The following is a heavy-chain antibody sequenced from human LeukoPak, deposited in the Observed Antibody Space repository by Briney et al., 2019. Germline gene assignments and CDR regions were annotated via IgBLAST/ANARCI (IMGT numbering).Heavy chain of an antibody. D-gene: IGHD2-2*01. CDR2: ISAYNGNT. Sequence: ASVKLSCKASGYTFTSYGISWVRQAPGQGLEWMGWISAYNGNTNYAQKLQGRVTMTTDTSTSTAYMELSRLRSDDTAVYYCARGLVVVVPAAIPGFDYWGKGTLVTVSS. J-gene: IGHJ4*02. V-gene: IGHV1-18*01. CDR1: GYTFTSYG. CDR3: ARGLVVVVPAAIPGFDY.